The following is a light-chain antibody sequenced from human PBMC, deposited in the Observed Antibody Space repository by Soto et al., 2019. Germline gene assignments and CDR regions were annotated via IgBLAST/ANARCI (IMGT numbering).Light chain of an antibody. J-gene: IGLJ2*01. CDR2: SND. CDR3: AAWDDSLSGQGI. V-gene: IGLV1-47*01. Sequence: QAVVTQPPSASGTPGQRVTISCSRSSSNFGSNYVYWYQQLPGTAPRLLIYSNDQRPSGVPDRFSGSKSGTSASLAISGLRSADEADYYCAAWDDSLSGQGIFGGGTKLTVL. CDR1: SSNFGSNY.